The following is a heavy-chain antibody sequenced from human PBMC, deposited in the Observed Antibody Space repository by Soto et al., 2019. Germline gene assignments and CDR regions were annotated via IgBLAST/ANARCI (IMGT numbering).Heavy chain of an antibody. J-gene: IGHJ4*02. CDR1: GYSFSKFW. CDR3: ASSVLVTSTMNYFDL. CDR2: IYPDDSDT. D-gene: IGHD2-8*02. Sequence: GESLKISCQDSGYSFSKFWIAWVRQMPGEGLEWLGIIYPDDSDTRYSPSFLGQVTISADKSIKTTYLQWSSLKASDTAIYFCASSVLVTSTMNYFDLWGQGTLVTVSS. V-gene: IGHV5-51*01.